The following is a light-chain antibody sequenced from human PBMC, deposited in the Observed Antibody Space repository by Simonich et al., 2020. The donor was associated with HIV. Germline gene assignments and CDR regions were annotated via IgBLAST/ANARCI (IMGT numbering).Light chain of an antibody. V-gene: IGKV4-1*01. CDR1: QSVLYSSNNKNY. Sequence: EIVMTQSPDSLAVSLGERATINCKSSQSVLYSSNNKNYLAWYQQKPGQPPKLLIYWASTRESGVPDRCSSSGSGTDFTLTISSLQAEDVAVYYCQQYYSTPPTFGQGTKVEIK. CDR3: QQYYSTPPT. CDR2: WAS. J-gene: IGKJ1*01.